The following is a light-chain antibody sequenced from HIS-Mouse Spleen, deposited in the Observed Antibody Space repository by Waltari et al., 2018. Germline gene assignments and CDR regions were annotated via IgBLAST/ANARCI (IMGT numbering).Light chain of an antibody. CDR1: SSHIGSNT. Sequence: QSVVTQPPSASGTPGQRVTISCSGSSSHIGSNTVNWYQQLPGTAPKLLIYSNNQRPSGVPDRFSGSKSGTSASLAISGLQSEDEADYYCAAWDDSLNGPVFGGGTKLTVL. J-gene: IGLJ3*02. CDR2: SNN. V-gene: IGLV1-44*01. CDR3: AAWDDSLNGPV.